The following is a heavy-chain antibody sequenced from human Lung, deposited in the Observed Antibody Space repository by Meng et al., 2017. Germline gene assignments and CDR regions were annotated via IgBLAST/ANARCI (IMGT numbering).Heavy chain of an antibody. J-gene: IGHJ4*02. CDR1: GGSCSDYY. D-gene: IGHD4-11*01. CDR3: ARGPTTMAHDFDY. CDR2: INHSGST. V-gene: IGHV4-34*01. Sequence: QVQLQQWGARLLQPSETRALTCVVSGGSCSDYYWSWIRQPPGKGLEWIGEINHSGSTNYNPSLESRATISVDTSQNNLSLKLSSVTAADSAVYYCARGPTTMAHDFDYWGQGTLVTVSS.